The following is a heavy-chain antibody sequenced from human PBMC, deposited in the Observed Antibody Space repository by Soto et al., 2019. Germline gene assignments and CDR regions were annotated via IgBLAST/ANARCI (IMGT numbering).Heavy chain of an antibody. CDR3: AKGYYYDSSGYDH. V-gene: IGHV3-23*01. D-gene: IGHD3-22*01. CDR2: ISGSGGIT. CDR1: GFTFSSYA. J-gene: IGHJ4*02. Sequence: GGSLRLSCAASGFTFSSYAMSWVRQAPGKGLEWVSAISGSGGITFYADSVKGRFTISRDNSKNTLYLQMNSLRAEDTAVYYCAKGYYYDSSGYDHWGQGTLVTVSS.